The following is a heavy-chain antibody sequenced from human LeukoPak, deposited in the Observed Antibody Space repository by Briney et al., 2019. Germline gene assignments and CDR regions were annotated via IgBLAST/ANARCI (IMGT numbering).Heavy chain of an antibody. D-gene: IGHD2-15*01. CDR2: ISSSSSTV. V-gene: IGHV3-48*01. J-gene: IGHJ4*02. CDR3: ARVSQGVIAAYFDY. Sequence: ISSSSSTVYYADSVKGRFTISRDNAKNSLYLQMNSLRAEDTAVYYCARVSQGVIAAYFDYWGQGTLVTVSS.